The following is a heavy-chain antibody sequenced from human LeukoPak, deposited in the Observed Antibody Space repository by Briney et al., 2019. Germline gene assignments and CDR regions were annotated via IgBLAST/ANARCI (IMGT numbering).Heavy chain of an antibody. J-gene: IGHJ4*02. CDR1: GGTFSSYA. Sequence: ASVKVSCKASGGTFSSYAISWVRQAPGQGLEWMGWISAYNGNTNYAQKLQGRVTMTTDTSTSTAYMELRSLRSDDTAVYYCARGLAAAGPGDYWGQGTLVTVSS. CDR3: ARGLAAAGPGDY. V-gene: IGHV1-18*01. D-gene: IGHD6-13*01. CDR2: ISAYNGNT.